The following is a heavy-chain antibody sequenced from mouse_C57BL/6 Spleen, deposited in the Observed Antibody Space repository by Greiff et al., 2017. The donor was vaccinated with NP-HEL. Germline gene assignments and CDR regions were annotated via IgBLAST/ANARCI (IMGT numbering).Heavy chain of an antibody. CDR2: INPNNGGT. V-gene: IGHV1-26*01. CDR1: GYTFTDYY. J-gene: IGHJ3*01. Sequence: EVQLQQSGPELVKPGASVKISCKASGYTFTDYYMNWVKQSHGKSLEWIGDINPNNGGTSYNQKFKGKATLTVDKSSSTAYMELRSLTSEDSAVYYCARLGSSGYWFAYWGQGTLVTVSA. D-gene: IGHD3-2*02. CDR3: ARLGSSGYWFAY.